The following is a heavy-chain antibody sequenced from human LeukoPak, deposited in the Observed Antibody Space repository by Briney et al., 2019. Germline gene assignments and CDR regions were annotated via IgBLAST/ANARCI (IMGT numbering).Heavy chain of an antibody. CDR1: GFSFSSSG. CDR3: AKKRPGNYPYDS. CDR2: SGTDGDT. D-gene: IGHD3-22*01. J-gene: IGHJ4*02. V-gene: IGHV3-23*01. Sequence: PGGSLRLSCAASGFSFSSSGMNWVRQAPGKGLEWVSASGTDGDTYYADSAKGRFTISRDNSKNTLYLQMTSLRAEDTAVYYCAKKRPGNYPYDSWGQGTLVTVSP.